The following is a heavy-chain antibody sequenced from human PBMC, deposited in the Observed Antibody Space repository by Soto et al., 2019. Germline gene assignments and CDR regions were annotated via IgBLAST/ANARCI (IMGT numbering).Heavy chain of an antibody. J-gene: IGHJ6*02. D-gene: IGHD3-22*01. V-gene: IGHV3-9*01. CDR2: LSWNGVTI. CDR1: GFTFDDYA. Sequence: EVQLVESGGGFVQPGRSLRLSCAASGFTFDDYAMHWFLQVPGKGLQWVSGLSWNGVTIGYAASVKGRFPISRDNAKKSLYLQMDGLRPDDTALYFCAASRAYDSSDYSGFHYGMDVWGLGTTVTVS. CDR3: AASRAYDSSDYSGFHYGMDV.